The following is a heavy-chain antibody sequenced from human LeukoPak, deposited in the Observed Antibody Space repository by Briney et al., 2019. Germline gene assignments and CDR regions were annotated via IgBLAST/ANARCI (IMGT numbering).Heavy chain of an antibody. D-gene: IGHD5-18*01. CDR1: GFTFSSCG. J-gene: IGHJ4*02. V-gene: IGHV3-30*18. CDR2: ISYDGSNK. CDR3: AKDFFPDTAMDY. Sequence: GGSLRLSCAASGFTFSSCGMHWVRQAPGKGLEWVAVISYDGSNKYYADSVKGRFTISRDNSKNTLYLQMNSLRAEDTAVYYCAKDFFPDTAMDYWGQGTLVTVSS.